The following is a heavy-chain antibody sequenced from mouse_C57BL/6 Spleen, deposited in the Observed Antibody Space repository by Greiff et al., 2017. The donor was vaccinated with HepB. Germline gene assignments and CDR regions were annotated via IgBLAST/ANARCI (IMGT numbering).Heavy chain of an antibody. J-gene: IGHJ2*01. CDR3: TRVPNWAYYFDY. D-gene: IGHD4-1*01. CDR2: IDPETGGT. V-gene: IGHV1-15*01. Sequence: QVQLQQSGAELVRPGASVTLSCKASGYTFTDYEMHWVKQTPVHGLEWIGAIDPETGGTAYNQKFKGKAILTADKSSSTAYMELRSLTSEDSAVYYCTRVPNWAYYFDYWGQGTTLTVSS. CDR1: GYTFTDYE.